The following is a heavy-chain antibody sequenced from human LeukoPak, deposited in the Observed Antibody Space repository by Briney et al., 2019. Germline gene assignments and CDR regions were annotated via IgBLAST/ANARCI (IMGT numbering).Heavy chain of an antibody. CDR1: GSTFSSYG. CDR3: ARDLGGRYGDYSAFDI. CDR2: ISSSSSYI. V-gene: IGHV3-21*01. D-gene: IGHD4-17*01. J-gene: IGHJ3*02. Sequence: GGSLRLSYAASGSTFSSYGMHWVRQAPGKGLEWVSSISSSSSYIYYADSVKGRFTISRDNAKNSLYLQMNSLRAEDTAVYYCARDLGGRYGDYSAFDIWGQGTMVTVSS.